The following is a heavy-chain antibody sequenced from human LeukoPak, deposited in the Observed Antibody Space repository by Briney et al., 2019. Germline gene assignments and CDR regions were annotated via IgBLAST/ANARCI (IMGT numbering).Heavy chain of an antibody. D-gene: IGHD3-22*01. CDR1: GGSFNAYY. Sequence: SETLSLTCAVYGGSFNAYYWTWIRQPPGKGLEWIGEINHSGSTNYNPSLKSRFTISVDTSKNQFSLKLSSVTAADTAVYFCARGPYSYDSSGAFDIWGQGTMVTVSS. CDR3: ARGPYSYDSSGAFDI. CDR2: INHSGST. J-gene: IGHJ3*02. V-gene: IGHV4-34*01.